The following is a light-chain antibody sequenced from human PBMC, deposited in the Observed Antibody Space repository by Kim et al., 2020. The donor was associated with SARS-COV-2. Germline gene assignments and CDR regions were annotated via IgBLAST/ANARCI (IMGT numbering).Light chain of an antibody. CDR1: QGISSH. V-gene: IGKV1-8*01. CDR2: AAS. CDR3: QQYYSYFWT. J-gene: IGKJ1*01. Sequence: SASTGDRVTITCRASQGISSHLAWHQQKPGKAPKVLIYAASTLQSGVPSRFSGSGSGTEFTLTISSLQSEDFATYYCQQYYSYFWTFGQGTKLEI.